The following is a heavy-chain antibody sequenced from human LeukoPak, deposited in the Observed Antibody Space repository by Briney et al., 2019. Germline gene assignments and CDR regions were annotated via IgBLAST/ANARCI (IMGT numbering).Heavy chain of an antibody. Sequence: SETLSLTCSVSGGSVNNYYWTWIRQAPGKGLEWIGQIYYSGKADYNPSLKRLITISVDTSKNQIYLRVNSVTAADTAVYYCARFGVDYDMGVWGQRTTVIVFS. CDR3: ARFGVDYDMGV. CDR2: IYYSGKA. J-gene: IGHJ6*02. V-gene: IGHV4-59*02. CDR1: GGSVNNYY. D-gene: IGHD3-16*01.